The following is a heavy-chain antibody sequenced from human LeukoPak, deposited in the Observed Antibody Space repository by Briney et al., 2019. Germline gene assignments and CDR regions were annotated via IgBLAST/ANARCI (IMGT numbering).Heavy chain of an antibody. D-gene: IGHD4-17*01. J-gene: IGHJ3*02. CDR3: ARPTTVTTVSADAFDI. V-gene: IGHV3-11*04. Sequence: GGSLRLSCAASGFTFSDYYMSWIRQAPGKGLEWVSYISSSGGTIYYADSVKGRFTISRDNPKNSLYLQMNSLRAEDSSVYYCARPTTVTTVSADAFDIWGQGTMVTVSS. CDR2: ISSSGGTI. CDR1: GFTFSDYY.